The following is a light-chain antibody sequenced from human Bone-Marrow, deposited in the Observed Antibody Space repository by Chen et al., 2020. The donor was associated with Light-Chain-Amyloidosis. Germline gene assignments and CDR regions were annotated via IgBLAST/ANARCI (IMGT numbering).Light chain of an antibody. Sequence: EIVLTQSPATLSLSPGERAALSCRASQRMSKFLARYQHKPGQAPRLLIYDASIRATGIPARFSGSGSGTDFTLTINSLEPEDFAVYYCQERTNWPLYTFGQGTKLEI. J-gene: IGKJ2*01. CDR2: DAS. CDR1: QRMSKF. CDR3: QERTNWPLYT. V-gene: IGKV3-11*01.